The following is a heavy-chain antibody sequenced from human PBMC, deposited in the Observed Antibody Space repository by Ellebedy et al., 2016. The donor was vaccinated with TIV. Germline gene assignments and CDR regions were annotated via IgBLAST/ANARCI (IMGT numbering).Heavy chain of an antibody. D-gene: IGHD6-19*01. V-gene: IGHV1-18*01. CDR1: GYTFTSYG. CDR3: ARDTYSSGGADY. Sequence: AASVKVSCKASGYTFTSYGISWVRQAPGQGLQWMGWISAYSGYTNYAPELQGRVTMTTDTSTATAYMELRGLRSDDTAVYYCARDTYSSGGADYWGQGTLVTVAS. CDR2: ISAYSGYT. J-gene: IGHJ4*02.